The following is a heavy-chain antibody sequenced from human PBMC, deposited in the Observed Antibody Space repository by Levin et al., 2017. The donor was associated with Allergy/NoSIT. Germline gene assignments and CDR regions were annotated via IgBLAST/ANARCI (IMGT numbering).Heavy chain of an antibody. CDR1: GYTFTDYY. CDR3: ARHYGA. J-gene: IGHJ5*02. D-gene: IGHD4-17*01. CDR2: ISPSSGGT. V-gene: IGHV1-2*02. Sequence: TGESLKISCKTSGYTFTDYYIHWVRQAPGQGLEWMGWISPSSGGTNYAQKFQGRVTMTRDKSINTAYMELRSLRPDDAAVYFCARHYGAWGQGTMVTVSS.